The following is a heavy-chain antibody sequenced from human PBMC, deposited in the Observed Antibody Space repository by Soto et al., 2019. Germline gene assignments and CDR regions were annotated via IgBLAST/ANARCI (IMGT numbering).Heavy chain of an antibody. Sequence: SETMSLTCTVSGGSISSSSYYWGWISQSPGKGLEWIGSIYYSGSTYYSPSLKSRVTISVDTSKKQFSLKLTSVTAADTAGYYCARHLIRSSELDFWGPGTLVTVSS. J-gene: IGHJ4*02. CDR3: ARHLIRSSELDF. CDR1: GGSISSSSYY. CDR2: IYYSGST. D-gene: IGHD3-10*01. V-gene: IGHV4-39*01.